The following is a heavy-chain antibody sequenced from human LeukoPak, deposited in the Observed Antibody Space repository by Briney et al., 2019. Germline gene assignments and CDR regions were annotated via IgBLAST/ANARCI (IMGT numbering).Heavy chain of an antibody. CDR3: ARGRGRYSSSWYGDAFDI. V-gene: IGHV1-69*06. CDR1: GGTFSSYA. J-gene: IGHJ3*02. D-gene: IGHD6-13*01. Sequence: ASVKVSCKASGGTFSSYAISWVRQAPGQGLEWMGGIIPIFGTANYAQKFQGRVTITADKSTSTAYMELSSLRSEDTAVYYCARGRGRYSSSWYGDAFDIWGQGTMVTVSS. CDR2: IIPIFGTA.